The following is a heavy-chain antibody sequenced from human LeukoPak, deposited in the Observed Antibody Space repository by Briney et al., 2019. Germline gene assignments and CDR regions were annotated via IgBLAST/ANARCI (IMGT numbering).Heavy chain of an antibody. CDR1: GYTFISYA. CDR3: ARSNNGGDYLGVGFDY. CDR2: INTNTGNS. V-gene: IGHV7-4-1*02. Sequence: GASVKVSCKASGYTFISYAMNWVRQAPGQGLEWMGWINTNTGNSTYAQGFTGRFVFSLDTSVSTAYLQISSLQAEDTAVYYCARSNNGGDYLGVGFDYWGQGTLVTVAS. D-gene: IGHD2-21*01. J-gene: IGHJ4*02.